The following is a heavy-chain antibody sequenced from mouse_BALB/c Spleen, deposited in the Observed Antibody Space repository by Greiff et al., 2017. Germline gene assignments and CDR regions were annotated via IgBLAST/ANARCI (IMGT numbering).Heavy chain of an antibody. V-gene: IGHV5-17*02. J-gene: IGHJ3*01. CDR1: GFTFSSFG. Sequence: EVQGVESGGGLVQPGGSRKLSCAASGFTFSSFGMHWVRQAPEKGLEWVAYISSGSSTIYYADTVKGRFTISRDNAKNTLYLQMSSLKSEDTAMYYCAREAEDLFAYWGQGTLVTVSA. CDR2: ISSGSSTI. CDR3: AREAEDLFAY.